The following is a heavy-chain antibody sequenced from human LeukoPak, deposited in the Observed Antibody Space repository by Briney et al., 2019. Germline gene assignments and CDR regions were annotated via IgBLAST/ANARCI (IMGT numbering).Heavy chain of an antibody. D-gene: IGHD2-21*01. CDR3: ARGGSGIVVVIAHDAFDI. CDR1: GGTFSSYA. J-gene: IGHJ3*02. Sequence: GASVKVSCKASGGTFSSYAISWVRQAPGQGLEWMGGIIPIFGTGNYAQKFQGRVTITTDESTSTAYMELSSPRSEDTAVYYCARGGSGIVVVIAHDAFDIWGQGTMVTVSS. V-gene: IGHV1-69*05. CDR2: IIPIFGTG.